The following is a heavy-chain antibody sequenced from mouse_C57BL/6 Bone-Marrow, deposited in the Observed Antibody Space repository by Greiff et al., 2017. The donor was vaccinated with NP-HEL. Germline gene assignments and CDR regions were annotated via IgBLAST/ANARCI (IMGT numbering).Heavy chain of an antibody. J-gene: IGHJ4*01. V-gene: IGHV2-5*01. D-gene: IGHD2-4*01. CDR3: AKGPDYPYYYAMDY. CDR2: IWRGGST. CDR1: GFSLTSYG. Sequence: VQLQQSGPGLVQPSQSLSITCTVSGFSLTSYGVHWVRQSPGKGLEWLGVIWRGGSTDYNAAFMSRLSITKDNSKSQVFFKMNSLQADDTAIYCGAKGPDYPYYYAMDYWGQGTSVTVSS.